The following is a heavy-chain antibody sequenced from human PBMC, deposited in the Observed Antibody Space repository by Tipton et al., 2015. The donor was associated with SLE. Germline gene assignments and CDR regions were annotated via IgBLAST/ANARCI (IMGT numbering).Heavy chain of an antibody. J-gene: IGHJ6*04. D-gene: IGHD1-26*01. CDR2: IYSGGSST. CDR3: AKRSGTLAVDV. Sequence: GSLRLSCAASGFTFSSYAMSWVRQAPGKGLEWVSVIYSGGSSTYYADSVKGRFTISRDNSKSTLYLQMNSLRAEDTAVYYCAKRSGTLAVDVWGKGTTVTVSS. V-gene: IGHV3-23*03. CDR1: GFTFSSYA.